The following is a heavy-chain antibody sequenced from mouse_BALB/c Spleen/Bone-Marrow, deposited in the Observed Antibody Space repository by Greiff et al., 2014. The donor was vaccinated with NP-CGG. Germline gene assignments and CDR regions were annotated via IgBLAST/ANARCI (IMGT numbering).Heavy chain of an antibody. J-gene: IGHJ4*01. V-gene: IGHV5-4*02. CDR1: GFTFSDFY. CDR3: ARLGERYGAMDY. D-gene: IGHD1-1*02. Sequence: EVNVVESGGGLVKPGGSLKLSCAASGFTFSDFYMFWFRQTPEKRLEWVATISNGGTYTYYPDSVKGRFTISRDNAKNNLYLQMSSLKSEDTAMYYCARLGERYGAMDYWGQGTSVTVTS. CDR2: ISNGGTYT.